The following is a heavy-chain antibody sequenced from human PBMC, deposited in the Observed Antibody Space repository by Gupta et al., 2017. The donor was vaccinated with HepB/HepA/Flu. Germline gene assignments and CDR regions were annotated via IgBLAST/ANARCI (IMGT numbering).Heavy chain of an antibody. J-gene: IGHJ6*03. Sequence: QVQLVQSGAEVKKPGSSVKVSCKASGDTFSSYAISWVRQAPGQGLEWMGGMIPTFGTANYAQKFQGRVSITADESTTTAYMGLSSLRSEDTAVYYCARARDSSDYSSQGFHYHMDVWGKGKSVTVSS. CDR2: MIPTFGTA. D-gene: IGHD3-22*01. V-gene: IGHV1-69*01. CDR3: ARARDSSDYSSQGFHYHMDV. CDR1: GDTFSSYA.